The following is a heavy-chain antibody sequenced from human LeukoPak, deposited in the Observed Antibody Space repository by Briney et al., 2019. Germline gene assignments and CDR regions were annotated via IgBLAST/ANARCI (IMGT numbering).Heavy chain of an antibody. CDR2: INHSGST. CDR1: GGSFSGYY. CDR3: ARERPEPFYSYYYMDV. V-gene: IGHV4-34*01. Sequence: SETLSLTCAVYGGSFSGYYWSWIRQPPGKGLEWIGEINHSGSTNYNPSLKSRVTISVDTSKNQFSLKLSSVTAADTAVYYCARERPEPFYSYYYMDVWGKGTTVTISS. J-gene: IGHJ6*03.